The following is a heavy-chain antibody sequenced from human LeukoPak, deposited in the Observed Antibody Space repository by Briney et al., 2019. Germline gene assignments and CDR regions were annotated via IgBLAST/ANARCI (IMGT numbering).Heavy chain of an antibody. CDR3: ARDRGYFYDQLDY. Sequence: TGGSLRLSCVASGYPFSSYSMNWIRLAPGKGLEWVSYISVSGGVRSYADSVKGRFTISRDDARNSLYLQMNSLKDEDTAVYYCARDRGYFYDQLDYWGQGTLVTVSS. CDR2: ISVSGGVR. CDR1: GYPFSSYS. D-gene: IGHD2/OR15-2a*01. V-gene: IGHV3-48*02. J-gene: IGHJ4*02.